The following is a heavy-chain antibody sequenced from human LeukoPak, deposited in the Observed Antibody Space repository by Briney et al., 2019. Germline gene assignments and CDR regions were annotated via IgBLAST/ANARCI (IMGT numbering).Heavy chain of an antibody. CDR1: GGSISSGGYS. V-gene: IGHV4-30-2*01. CDR3: ARDQDRGWFDP. J-gene: IGHJ5*02. Sequence: SETLSLTCAVSGGSISSGGYSWSWIRQPPGKGLEWIGYIYHSGSTYYNPSLKSRVTISVDRSKSQFSLKLSSVTAADTAVYYCARDQDRGWFDPWGQGTLVTVSS. CDR2: IYHSGST. D-gene: IGHD2-15*01.